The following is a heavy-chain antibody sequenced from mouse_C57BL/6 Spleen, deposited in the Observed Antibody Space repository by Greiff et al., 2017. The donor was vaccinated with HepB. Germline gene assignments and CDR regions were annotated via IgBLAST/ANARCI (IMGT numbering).Heavy chain of an antibody. CDR3: ARSLTTVVALYYFDY. D-gene: IGHD1-1*01. J-gene: IGHJ2*01. CDR1: GYAFSSSW. Sequence: VQLQQSGPELVKPGASVKISCKASGYAFSSSWMNWVKQRPGKGLEWIGRIYPGDGDTNYNGKFKGKATLTADKSSSTAYMQLSSLTSEDSAVYFCARSLTTVVALYYFDYWGQGTTLTVSS. CDR2: IYPGDGDT. V-gene: IGHV1-82*01.